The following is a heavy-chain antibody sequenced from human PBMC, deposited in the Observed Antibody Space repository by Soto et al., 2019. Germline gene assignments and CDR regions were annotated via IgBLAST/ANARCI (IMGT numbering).Heavy chain of an antibody. V-gene: IGHV4-59*01. CDR3: ARDYKRENCGSVRCNSLDV. CDR1: GGSISNDY. CDR2: SYYSGYYSGST. J-gene: IGHJ6*02. Sequence: SETLSLTCSVSGGSISNDYWSWIRQPPGKGLEWIGNSYYSGYYSGSTNHNPSLKSRVTVSVDTSKNQFSLKLRSVTTADTAVYYCARDYKRENCGSVRCNSLDVWGQGTTVTVSS. D-gene: IGHD2-21*01.